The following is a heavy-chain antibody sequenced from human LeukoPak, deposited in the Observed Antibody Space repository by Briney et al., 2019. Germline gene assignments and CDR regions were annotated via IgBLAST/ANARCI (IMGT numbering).Heavy chain of an antibody. V-gene: IGHV3-23*01. CDR2: IIGSDGST. D-gene: IGHD3-22*01. CDR1: GFTFSSHA. CDR3: ARTRTAYYYDSSGSDWAFDI. Sequence: GGSLRLSRAASGFTFSSHAMRWVRQAPGRGLEWVLAIIGSDGSTYYAGSVKGRFTISRDNSKNTLYLQMNSLRAEDTAVYYCARTRTAYYYDSSGSDWAFDIWGQGTMVTVSS. J-gene: IGHJ3*02.